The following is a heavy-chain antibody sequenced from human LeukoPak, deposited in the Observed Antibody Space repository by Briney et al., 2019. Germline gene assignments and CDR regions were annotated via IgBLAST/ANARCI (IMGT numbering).Heavy chain of an antibody. Sequence: SSETLSLTCTVSGGSLSSYYWSWIRQPPGKGLEWIGYIFYSGSTNYNPSLKSRVTISADTSKNQFSLRLSSVTAADTAVYYCARDRTDYYGMDVWGQGTTVTVSS. CDR3: ARDRTDYYGMDV. CDR2: IFYSGST. D-gene: IGHD2-2*01. CDR1: GGSLSSYY. J-gene: IGHJ6*02. V-gene: IGHV4-59*01.